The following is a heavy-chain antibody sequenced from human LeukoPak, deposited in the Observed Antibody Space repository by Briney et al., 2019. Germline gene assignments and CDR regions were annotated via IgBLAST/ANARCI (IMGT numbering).Heavy chain of an antibody. CDR2: INHSGST. CDR1: GGSFSGYY. CDR3: ARATGH. D-gene: IGHD3-10*01. J-gene: IGHJ4*02. Sequence: SETLPLICAVYGGSFSGYYWSWIRQPPGKGLEWIGEINHSGSTNYNPSLKSRVTISVDTSKNQFSLKLSSVTAADTAVYYCARATGHWGQGTLVTVSS. V-gene: IGHV4-34*01.